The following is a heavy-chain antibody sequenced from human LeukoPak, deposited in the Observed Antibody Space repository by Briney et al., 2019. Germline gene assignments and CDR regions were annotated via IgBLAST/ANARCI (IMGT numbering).Heavy chain of an antibody. V-gene: IGHV3-30*03. CDR2: ISYDGSNK. D-gene: IGHD6-13*01. J-gene: IGHJ4*02. Sequence: GGSLRLSCAASGFTFSSYGMHWVRQAPGKGLEWVAVISYDGSNKYYADSVKGRFAISRDNSKNTLYLQMNSLRAEDTAVYYCARQNIAAAVTWDYWGQGTLVTVPS. CDR1: GFTFSSYG. CDR3: ARQNIAAAVTWDY.